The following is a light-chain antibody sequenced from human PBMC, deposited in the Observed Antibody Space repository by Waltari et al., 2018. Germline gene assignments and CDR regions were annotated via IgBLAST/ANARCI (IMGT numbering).Light chain of an antibody. CDR2: RND. J-gene: IGLJ3*02. CDR1: ASNIGANT. V-gene: IGLV1-44*01. Sequence: QSVLSQPPSASVTPGQRVTISCAGPASNIGANTLNWYQKVPGKAPQLLIYRNDLRPSGVPDRFSGSKSGTSASLAISGLQSEDEADYYCATWDESPSGHWVFGGGTKVTVL. CDR3: ATWDESPSGHWV.